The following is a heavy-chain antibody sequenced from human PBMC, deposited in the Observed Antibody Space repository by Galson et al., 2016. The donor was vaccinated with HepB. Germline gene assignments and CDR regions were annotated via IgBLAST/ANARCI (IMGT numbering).Heavy chain of an antibody. CDR3: VRNTYYYDTSCYFPD. CDR1: GYRFTSHW. V-gene: IGHV5-10-1*01. Sequence: QSGAEVKKPGESLRISCEGSGYRFTSHWISWVRQTAGKGPEWMGRIDPSDSYANYGPSFQGHVTMSADKSVRKVYLQWSSLKASDTAMYYCVRNTYYYDTSCYFPDWGQGTLVTVSS. CDR2: IDPSDSYA. D-gene: IGHD3-22*01. J-gene: IGHJ4*02.